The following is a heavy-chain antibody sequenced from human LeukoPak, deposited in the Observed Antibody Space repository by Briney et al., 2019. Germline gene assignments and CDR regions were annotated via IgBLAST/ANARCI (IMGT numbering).Heavy chain of an antibody. CDR2: ISSSGTTK. CDR1: GFTFSSYE. D-gene: IGHD3-16*01. CDR3: AREGWDLQRGRYFDY. V-gene: IGHV3-48*03. J-gene: IGHJ4*02. Sequence: GGSLRLSCAASGFTFSSYEMNWVRQTPGKGLEWVSYISSSGTTKYYADSVKGRFTISRDNTGNTLFLQMNSLRAEDTALYYWAREGWDLQRGRYFDYWGQGILVTVSS.